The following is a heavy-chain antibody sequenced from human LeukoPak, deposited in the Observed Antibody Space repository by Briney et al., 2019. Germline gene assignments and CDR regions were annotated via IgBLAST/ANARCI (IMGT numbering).Heavy chain of an antibody. D-gene: IGHD4-11*01. CDR1: GVPFSSYI. Sequence: GGSPRLSCAASGVPFSSYIMIWARHPPGKGLEWWSSISSSSSYIYYADSVKGRFTISRDNAKNSLYLQMNSLRAEDTALYYCAKAESPMTTPPPFFDYWGQGTLVTVSS. J-gene: IGHJ4*02. CDR3: AKAESPMTTPPPFFDY. CDR2: ISSSSSYI. V-gene: IGHV3-21*04.